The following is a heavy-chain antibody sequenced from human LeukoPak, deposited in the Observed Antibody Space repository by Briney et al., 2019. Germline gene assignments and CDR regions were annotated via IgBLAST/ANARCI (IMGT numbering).Heavy chain of an antibody. Sequence: PSETLSLTCTVSGDSISTSSYYWGWIRQPPGKGLEWIGSIYYTGSTYYNPSLKGRVTMSVDTSKNQFSLKLNSVTAADTAVYYCARLSSTWYQDWYFDLWGRGTLVTVSS. D-gene: IGHD6-13*01. CDR1: GDSISTSSYY. CDR3: ARLSSTWYQDWYFDL. V-gene: IGHV4-39*07. J-gene: IGHJ2*01. CDR2: IYYTGST.